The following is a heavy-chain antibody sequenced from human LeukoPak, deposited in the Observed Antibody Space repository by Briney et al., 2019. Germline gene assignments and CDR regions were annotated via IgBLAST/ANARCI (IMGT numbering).Heavy chain of an antibody. J-gene: IGHJ5*02. V-gene: IGHV3-23*01. CDR2: ISASGGST. D-gene: IGHD6-19*01. Sequence: GGSLRLSCAASGFTFSSSAMSWVRQVPGKGLEWVSGISASGGSTSYADSVRGRFTISRDNSKNTLYVQMNSLRDEDTAVYYCAKAPIAVAGIGNWFDPWGQGTLVTVSS. CDR3: AKAPIAVAGIGNWFDP. CDR1: GFTFSSSA.